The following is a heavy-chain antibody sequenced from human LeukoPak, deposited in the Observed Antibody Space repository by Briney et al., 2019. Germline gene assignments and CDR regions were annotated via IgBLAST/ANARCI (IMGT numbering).Heavy chain of an antibody. D-gene: IGHD3-10*01. V-gene: IGHV4-34*01. Sequence: SETLSLTCAVYGGSFSGYYWSWIRQPPGKGLEWIGEISHSGSTNYNPSLKSRVTISVDTSKNQFSLKLSSVTAADTAVYYCARHGVLLWFGEFPRVPAGFWFDPWGQGTLVTVSS. CDR1: GGSFSGYY. CDR3: ARHGVLLWFGEFPRVPAGFWFDP. J-gene: IGHJ5*02. CDR2: ISHSGST.